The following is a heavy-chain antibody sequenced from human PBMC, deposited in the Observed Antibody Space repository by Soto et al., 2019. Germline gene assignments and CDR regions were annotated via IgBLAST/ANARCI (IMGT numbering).Heavy chain of an antibody. D-gene: IGHD3-9*01. CDR3: AKDPYYDILTGYPPTFDY. CDR1: GFTFDDYA. J-gene: IGHJ4*02. V-gene: IGHV3-9*01. CDR2: ISWNSGSI. Sequence: GGSLRLSCAASGFTFDDYAMHWVRQAPGKGLEWVSGISWNSGSIGYADSVKGRFTISRDNAKNSLYLQMNSLRAEDTALYYCAKDPYYDILTGYPPTFDYWGQGTLVTVSS.